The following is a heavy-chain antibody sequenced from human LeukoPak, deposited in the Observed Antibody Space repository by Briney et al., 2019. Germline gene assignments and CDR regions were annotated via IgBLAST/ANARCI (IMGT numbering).Heavy chain of an antibody. D-gene: IGHD1-26*01. CDR3: ARDPQQLVGATGGGFNF. J-gene: IGHJ4*02. CDR1: GYTFTSYG. V-gene: IGHV1-18*01. Sequence: ASVKVSCKASGYTFTSYGISWVRQAPGQGLEWMGWISAYNGNTNYAQKVQGRVTMTTDTSTSTAYMELMSLRSDDTAVYYCARDPQQLVGATGGGFNFWGQGTLVTVSS. CDR2: ISAYNGNT.